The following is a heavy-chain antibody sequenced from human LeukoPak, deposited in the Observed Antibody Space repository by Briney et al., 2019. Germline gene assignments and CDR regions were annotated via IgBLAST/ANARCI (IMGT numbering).Heavy chain of an antibody. D-gene: IGHD3-22*01. CDR3: ARGGSVIVVVIDFDY. J-gene: IGHJ4*02. CDR2: INPSGGST. Sequence: ASVKVSCXASGYTFTSYYMHWVRQAHGQGLEWMGIINPSGGSTSYAQKFQGRVTMTRDTSTSTVYMELSSLRSGDTAVYYCARGGSVIVVVIDFDYWGQGTLVTVSS. CDR1: GYTFTSYY. V-gene: IGHV1-46*01.